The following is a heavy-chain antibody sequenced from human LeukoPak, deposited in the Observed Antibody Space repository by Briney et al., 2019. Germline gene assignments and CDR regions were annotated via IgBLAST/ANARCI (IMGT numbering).Heavy chain of an antibody. J-gene: IGHJ4*02. D-gene: IGHD3-22*01. V-gene: IGHV3-23*01. Sequence: GGSLRLSCAASGFTFSSYAMSWVRQAPGRGLEWVSAISGSGGSTYYADSVKGRFTISRDNSKNTLYLQMNSLRAEDTAVYCCAKVYYDSSGYFDYWGQGTLVTVSS. CDR2: ISGSGGST. CDR1: GFTFSSYA. CDR3: AKVYYDSSGYFDY.